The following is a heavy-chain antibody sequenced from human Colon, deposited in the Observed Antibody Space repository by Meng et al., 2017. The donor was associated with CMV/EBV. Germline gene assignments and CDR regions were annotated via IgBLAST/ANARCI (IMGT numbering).Heavy chain of an antibody. CDR3: ARDSNLSGLAY. J-gene: IGHJ4*02. CDR1: GASITSYY. V-gene: IGHV4-4*07. CDR2: VYISGNT. Sequence: QVQLRESGPGLVKPSEPLSLPCTVSGASITSYYWSWFRQPAGKGLEWIGRVYISGNTNYNPSLKSRVTMSIDTSKNQLSLNIRSVTAADTAVYYCARDSNLSGLAYWGQGTLVTVSS. D-gene: IGHD3-10*01.